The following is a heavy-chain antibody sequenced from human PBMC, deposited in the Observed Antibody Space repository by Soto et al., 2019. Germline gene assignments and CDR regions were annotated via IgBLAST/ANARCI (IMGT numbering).Heavy chain of an antibody. CDR3: ARDRGPIGFLEWLLSGDAFDI. Sequence: GASAKVSCKASGFTFTSSAVQWVRQARGQRLEWIGWIVVGSGNTNYAQKFQERVTITRDMSTSTAYMELRSLRSDDTAVYYCARDRGPIGFLEWLLSGDAFDIWGQGTMVTVSS. V-gene: IGHV1-58*01. J-gene: IGHJ3*02. CDR1: GFTFTSSA. D-gene: IGHD3-3*01. CDR2: IVVGSGNT.